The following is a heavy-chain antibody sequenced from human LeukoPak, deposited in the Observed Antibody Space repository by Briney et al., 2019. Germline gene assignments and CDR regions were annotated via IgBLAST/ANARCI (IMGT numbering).Heavy chain of an antibody. CDR3: ARGSNAFDI. J-gene: IGHJ3*02. Sequence: PGGSLRLSCAASGFTFSNYGIHWVRQAPGKGLEWVSSISSSSNYIYYADSVKGRFTISRDNAKDSLYLQMNSLRAEDTAVYYCARGSNAFDIWGQGTMVTVSS. CDR2: ISSSSNYI. V-gene: IGHV3-21*01. CDR1: GFTFSNYG.